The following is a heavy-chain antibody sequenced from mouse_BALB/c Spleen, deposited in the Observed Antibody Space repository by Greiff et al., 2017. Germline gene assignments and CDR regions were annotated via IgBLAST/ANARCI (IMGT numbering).Heavy chain of an antibody. J-gene: IGHJ3*01. V-gene: IGHV1S81*02. Sequence: VQLQQSGAELVKPGASVKLSCKASGYTFTSYWMHWVKQRPGQGLEWIGEINPSNGRTNYNEKFKSKATLTVDKSSSTAYMQLSSLTSEDSAVYYCARWGDGYYFAYWGQGTLVTVSA. CDR2: INPSNGRT. CDR3: ARWGDGYYFAY. CDR1: GYTFTSYW. D-gene: IGHD2-3*01.